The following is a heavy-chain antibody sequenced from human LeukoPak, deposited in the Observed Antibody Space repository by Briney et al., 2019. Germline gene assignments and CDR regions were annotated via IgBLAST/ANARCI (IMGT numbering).Heavy chain of an antibody. J-gene: IGHJ4*02. Sequence: SETLSLTCAVYGGSFSGYYWGWIRQPPGRGLEWIGSIYYSGNTYYSPSLMSRVTISVDTSKNQFSLNLSSVTAADTAVYYCARAPHFFDTSGSRYYFDYWGQGALVTVSS. V-gene: IGHV4-34*01. CDR3: ARAPHFFDTSGSRYYFDY. D-gene: IGHD3-22*01. CDR2: IYYSGNT. CDR1: GGSFSGYY.